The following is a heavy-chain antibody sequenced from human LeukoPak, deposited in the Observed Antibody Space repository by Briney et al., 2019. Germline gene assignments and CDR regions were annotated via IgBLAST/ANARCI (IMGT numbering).Heavy chain of an antibody. CDR2: ISSGSSTI. J-gene: IGHJ6*02. CDR1: GFTFSRYS. CDR3: ARVAHFDRGMDV. Sequence: GGSLRLSCAASGFTFSRYSMKWVRQAPGKGLDWLSYISSGSSTIYYADSVKGRFTISRDNTKKTLYLEMNSLRAEDTAVYFCARVAHFDRGMDVWGQGTTVTVSS. V-gene: IGHV3-48*04. D-gene: IGHD3-9*01.